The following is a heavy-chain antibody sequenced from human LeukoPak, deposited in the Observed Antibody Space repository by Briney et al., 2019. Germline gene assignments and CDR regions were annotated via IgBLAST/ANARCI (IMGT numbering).Heavy chain of an antibody. CDR2: ISAYNGNT. D-gene: IGHD3-9*01. J-gene: IGHJ4*02. V-gene: IGHV1-18*01. CDR1: GYTFTSYG. CDR3: ARDESGYYDILTGPDY. Sequence: ASVKVSCKASGYTFTSYGISWVRQAPGQGLEWMGWISAYNGNTNYAQKLQGRVTMTTDTSTSTAYMELRSLRSDDTAVYYCARDESGYYDILTGPDYWGQGTLVTVSS.